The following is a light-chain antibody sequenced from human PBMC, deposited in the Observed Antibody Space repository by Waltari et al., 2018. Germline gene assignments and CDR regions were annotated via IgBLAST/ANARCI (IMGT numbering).Light chain of an antibody. CDR2: YDS. Sequence: SYVLPQPSSVSVAPGKTARITCGGSNIGSRTVHWHQQKPGQAPVLVFYYDSDRPSGIPEGFSGSNSGNTATLTISRVEVGDEADYYCQVWDSSSDHWVFGGGTKLTVL. V-gene: IGLV3-21*04. J-gene: IGLJ3*02. CDR1: NIGSRT. CDR3: QVWDSSSDHWV.